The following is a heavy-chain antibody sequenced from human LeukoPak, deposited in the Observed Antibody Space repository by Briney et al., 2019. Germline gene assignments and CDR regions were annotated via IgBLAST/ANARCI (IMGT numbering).Heavy chain of an antibody. J-gene: IGHJ6*03. CDR2: INTDGSST. CDR3: ATIKSQVVYYYYYMDV. Sequence: GGSLRLSCAASGFIFSSYWMHWVRHAPGKGLVWVSRINTDGSSTSYADSVKGRFTISSDNAKNSLYLQMNSLRAEDTAVYYCATIKSQVVYYYYYMDVWGKGTTVTISS. CDR1: GFIFSSYW. D-gene: IGHD2-15*01. V-gene: IGHV3-74*01.